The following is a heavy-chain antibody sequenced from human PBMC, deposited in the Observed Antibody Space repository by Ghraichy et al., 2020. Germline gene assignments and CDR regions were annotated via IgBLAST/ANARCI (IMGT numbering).Heavy chain of an antibody. CDR1: GGSFSGYY. Sequence: SETLSLTCAVYGGSFSGYYWSWIRQPPGKGLEWIGEINHSGSTNYNPSLKSRVTISVDTSKNQFSLKLSSVTAADTAVYYCASVVYAIGSYYFDYWGQGTLVTVSS. D-gene: IGHD2-8*02. CDR3: ASVVYAIGSYYFDY. V-gene: IGHV4-34*01. CDR2: INHSGST. J-gene: IGHJ4*02.